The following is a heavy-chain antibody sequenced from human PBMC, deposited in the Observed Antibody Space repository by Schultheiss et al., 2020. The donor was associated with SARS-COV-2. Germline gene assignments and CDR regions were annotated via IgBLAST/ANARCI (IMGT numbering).Heavy chain of an antibody. CDR2: ISAYNGNT. V-gene: IGHV1-18*04. Sequence: ASVKVSYKASGYTFTGYYMHWVRQAPGKGLEWMGWISAYNGNTNYAQKLQGRVTMTTDTSTSTAYMELRSLRSDDTAVYYCARDPGTYYDFWSGSDYYYYYGMDVWGQGTTVTVSS. CDR1: GYTFTGYY. CDR3: ARDPGTYYDFWSGSDYYYYYGMDV. J-gene: IGHJ6*02. D-gene: IGHD3-3*01.